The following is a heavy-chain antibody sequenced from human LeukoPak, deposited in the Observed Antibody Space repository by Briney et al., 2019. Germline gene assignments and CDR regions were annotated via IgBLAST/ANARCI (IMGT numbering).Heavy chain of an antibody. J-gene: IGHJ4*02. CDR3: ARDRYYYDSSGSILFDY. CDR2: ISSSSSYI. V-gene: IGHV3-21*01. CDR1: GFTFSSYS. D-gene: IGHD3-22*01. Sequence: GGSLRLSCAASGFTFSSYSMNWVRQAPGKGLEWVSSISSSSSYIYYADSVKGRFTISRDNAKNSLYLQMNSLRAEDTAVYYCARDRYYYDSSGSILFDYWGQGTLVTVSS.